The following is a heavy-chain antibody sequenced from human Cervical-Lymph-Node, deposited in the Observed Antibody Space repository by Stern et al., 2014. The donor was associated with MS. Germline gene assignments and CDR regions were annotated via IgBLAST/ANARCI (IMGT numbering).Heavy chain of an antibody. Sequence: QVQLQESGPGLVKPSQTLSLTCTVSGCSISSGDYYWSWLRQPPGKGLELIGNIYYSGSTYYHPSLKRRVTISADTSKNQFSLKLSSVTAADTAVYYCARMGGSSHSYDYFDHWGQGTLVTVSS. CDR2: IYYSGST. V-gene: IGHV4-30-4*01. J-gene: IGHJ4*02. CDR1: GCSISSGDYY. D-gene: IGHD2-15*01. CDR3: ARMGGSSHSYDYFDH.